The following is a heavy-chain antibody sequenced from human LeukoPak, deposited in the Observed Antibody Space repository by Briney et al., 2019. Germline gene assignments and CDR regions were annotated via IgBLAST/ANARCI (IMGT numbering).Heavy chain of an antibody. CDR1: GYTFTSYA. J-gene: IGHJ5*02. Sequence: ASVKVSCKASGYTFTSYAMHWVRQAPGQRLEWMGWINAGNGNTEYSQKFQGRVTITRDTSASTAYMELSSLRSEDTAVYYCARVGYCSSTSCYGYNWFDPWGQGTLVTVSS. CDR2: INAGNGNT. D-gene: IGHD2-2*01. CDR3: ARVGYCSSTSCYGYNWFDP. V-gene: IGHV1-3*01.